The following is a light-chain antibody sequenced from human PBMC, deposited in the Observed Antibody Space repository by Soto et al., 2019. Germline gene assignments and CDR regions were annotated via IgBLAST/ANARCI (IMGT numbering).Light chain of an antibody. CDR1: QSVSNNY. CDR3: QQYGNSLPWT. Sequence: EIVLTQSPGTLSLSPGKRATLSCRASQSVSNNYLGWYQQKPGQAPRLLVYGASRRATGIPDRFSGSGSGTDFTLTISGLEAEDFAVYYCQQYGNSLPWTFGQGTKVDI. V-gene: IGKV3-20*01. J-gene: IGKJ1*01. CDR2: GAS.